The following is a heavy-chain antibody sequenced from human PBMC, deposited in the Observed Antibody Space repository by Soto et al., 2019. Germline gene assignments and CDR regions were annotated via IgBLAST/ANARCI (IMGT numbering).Heavy chain of an antibody. V-gene: IGHV4-31*03. J-gene: IGHJ4*02. CDR2: IYYSGST. CDR3: ARAQTGIFGVGNFDY. Sequence: QVQLQESGPGLVKPSQTLSLTCTVSGGSISSASYYWSWIRQHPGKGLEWIGYIYYSGSTYYNPSLKSRVTISVDTSKNHFSLKPSSVTAADTAVYYCARAQTGIFGVGNFDYWGQGTLVTVSS. CDR1: GGSISSASYY. D-gene: IGHD3-3*01.